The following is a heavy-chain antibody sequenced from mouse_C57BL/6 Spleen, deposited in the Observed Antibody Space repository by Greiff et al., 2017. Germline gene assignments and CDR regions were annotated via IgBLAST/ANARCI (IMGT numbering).Heavy chain of an antibody. CDR3: TRLGWDVYYFDY. CDR1: GYAFTNYL. V-gene: IGHV1-54*01. J-gene: IGHJ2*01. D-gene: IGHD4-1*01. Sequence: QVQLKQSGAELVRPGTSVKVSCKASGYAFTNYLIEWVKQRPGQGLERIGVINPGSGGTNYNEKIKGKATLTADKSSSTAYMQLSSLTSEDSAVYFCTRLGWDVYYFDYWGQGTTLTVSS. CDR2: INPGSGGT.